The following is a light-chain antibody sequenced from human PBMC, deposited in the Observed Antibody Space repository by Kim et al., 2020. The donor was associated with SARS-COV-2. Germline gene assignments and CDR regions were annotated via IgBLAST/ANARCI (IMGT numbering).Light chain of an antibody. V-gene: IGKV3-20*01. CDR3: QQYDTLPWT. Sequence: SPGERATRACRASQSVSDVYLAWYQQKPGQPPRLLMSDASNRAAGIPDRFSVSGSGTDFTLTINGVETEDSAVYYCQQYDTLPWTFGRGTKVDIK. J-gene: IGKJ1*01. CDR2: DAS. CDR1: QSVSDVY.